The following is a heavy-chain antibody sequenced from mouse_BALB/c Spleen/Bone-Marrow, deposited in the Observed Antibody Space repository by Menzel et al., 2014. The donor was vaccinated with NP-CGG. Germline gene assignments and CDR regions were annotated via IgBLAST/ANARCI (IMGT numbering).Heavy chain of an antibody. J-gene: IGHJ1*01. V-gene: IGHV1-69*02. CDR1: GYTFTSYW. CDR3: ARSHGYYPYWYFDV. Sequence: VPLQQSGAELVKPGAPVKLSCKASGYTFTSYWMNWVKQRPGRGLEWIGRIDPSDSETHYNQKFKDKATLTVDKSSSTAYIQLSSLTSEDSAVYYCARSHGYYPYWYFDVWGAGTTVTVSS. CDR2: IDPSDSET. D-gene: IGHD2-3*01.